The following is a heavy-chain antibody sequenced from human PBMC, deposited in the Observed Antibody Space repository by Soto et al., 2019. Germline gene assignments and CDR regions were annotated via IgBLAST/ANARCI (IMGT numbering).Heavy chain of an antibody. CDR1: GGSVSSGSYY. V-gene: IGHV4-61*01. CDR3: ARDSPPYYYYGMDV. Sequence: QVQLQESGPGLVKPSETLSLTCTVSGGSVSSGSYYWSWIRQPPGKGLEWIGYIYYSGSTNYNPSLKSRVTISVDTSKHQFSLKLSSVTAADTAVYYCARDSPPYYYYGMDVWGQGTTVTVSS. CDR2: IYYSGST. J-gene: IGHJ6*02.